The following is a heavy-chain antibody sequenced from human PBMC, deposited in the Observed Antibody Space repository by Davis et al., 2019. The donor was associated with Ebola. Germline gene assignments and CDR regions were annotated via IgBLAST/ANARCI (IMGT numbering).Heavy chain of an antibody. CDR3: ARDGGRDSWD. J-gene: IGHJ4*02. CDR1: GFTFSGSA. Sequence: GGSLRLSCAASGFTFSGSAMHWVRQASGKGLEWVGRIRSKANSYATAYAASVKGRFTISRDDSKNTLYLQMNSLRAEDTAVYYCARDGGRDSWDWGQGTLVTVSS. CDR2: IRSKANSYAT. D-gene: IGHD6-13*01. V-gene: IGHV3-73*01.